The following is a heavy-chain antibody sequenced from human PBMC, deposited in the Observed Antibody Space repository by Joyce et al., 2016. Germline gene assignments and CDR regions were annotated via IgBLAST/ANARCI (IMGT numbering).Heavy chain of an antibody. Sequence: EVQLVETGGGLVKPGGSLRLSCAASGFCFNYAWMFNNGWMNWVRQAPGKGLEWVGRIKSKGDGGTADYAAPVKGRFTISRDDSKKTVYLQMNGLRTDDTAVYYCADYYHSGSCPPWGQGTLVTVSS. V-gene: IGHV3-15*07. J-gene: IGHJ5*02. CDR2: IKSKGDGGTA. D-gene: IGHD3-10*01. CDR1: GFCFNYAW. CDR3: ADYYHSGSCPP.